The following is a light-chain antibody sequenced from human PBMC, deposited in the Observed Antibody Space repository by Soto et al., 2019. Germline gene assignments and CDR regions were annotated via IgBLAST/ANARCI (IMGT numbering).Light chain of an antibody. Sequence: DIQMTQSPPSLSASVGDRVTITCRASKGINNYLAWFQQQPGTAPKPLIYATSTLHSGVPSRFTGSGSGTEFTLTITSLQPEDIATYYCQQYDNLPLTFGGGTKVEIK. J-gene: IGKJ4*01. CDR1: KGINNY. V-gene: IGKV1-16*01. CDR3: QQYDNLPLT. CDR2: ATS.